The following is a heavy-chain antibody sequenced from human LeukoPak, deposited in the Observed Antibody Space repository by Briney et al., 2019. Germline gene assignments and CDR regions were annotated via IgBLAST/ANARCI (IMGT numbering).Heavy chain of an antibody. D-gene: IGHD1-1*01. CDR2: ISPDGSSA. Sequence: QPGGSLRLSCAASGFSFSSYWMHWVRQAPGKGLVWVARISPDGSSALSADSVRGRFTISRDNADNTLYLQMNSLRAEDTAVYYCARALSAVGNAADNWFDPWGQGTLVTVSS. CDR3: ARALSAVGNAADNWFDP. CDR1: GFSFSSYW. J-gene: IGHJ5*02. V-gene: IGHV3-74*03.